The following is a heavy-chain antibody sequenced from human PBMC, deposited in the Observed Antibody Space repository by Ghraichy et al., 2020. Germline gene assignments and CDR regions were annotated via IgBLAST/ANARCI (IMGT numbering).Heavy chain of an antibody. V-gene: IGHV1-8*01. J-gene: IGHJ5*02. Sequence: ASVKVSCKASGYTFTSYDINWVRQATGQGLEWMGWMNPNSGNTGYTQEFHGRVTMTRDNSINTAYMELSSLTSEDTAVYFCARMSGSGSNIVWFDLWGQGTLVTVSS. D-gene: IGHD3-10*01. CDR2: MNPNSGNT. CDR1: GYTFTSYD. CDR3: ARMSGSGSNIVWFDL.